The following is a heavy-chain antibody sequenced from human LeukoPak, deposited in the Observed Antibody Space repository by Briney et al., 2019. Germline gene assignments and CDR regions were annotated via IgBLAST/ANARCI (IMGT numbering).Heavy chain of an antibody. V-gene: IGHV3-30*04. CDR3: ARDRTVTTSWFDP. Sequence: PGGSLRLSCATSGFNFEDYAMNWVRQAPGKGLEWVAVISYDGGNKNYADSVKGRFTISRDSSKNTLYLQMNSLRTEDTAVYYCARDRTVTTSWFDPWGQGTLVTVSS. CDR1: GFNFEDYA. D-gene: IGHD4-17*01. CDR2: ISYDGGNK. J-gene: IGHJ5*02.